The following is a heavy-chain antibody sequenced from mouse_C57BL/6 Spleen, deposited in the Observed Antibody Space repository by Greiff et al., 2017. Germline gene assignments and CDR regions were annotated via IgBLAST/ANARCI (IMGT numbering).Heavy chain of an antibody. D-gene: IGHD2-2*01. CDR2: INPSNGGT. CDR1: GYTFTSYW. V-gene: IGHV1-53*01. J-gene: IGHJ4*01. Sequence: QVQLQQSGTELVKPGASVKLSCKASGYTFTSYWMHWVKQRPGQGLEWIGNINPSNGGTNYNEKFKSKATLTVDKSSSTAYMQLSSLTSEDSAVYYCARYNYGYRYAMDYWGQGTSVTVSS. CDR3: ARYNYGYRYAMDY.